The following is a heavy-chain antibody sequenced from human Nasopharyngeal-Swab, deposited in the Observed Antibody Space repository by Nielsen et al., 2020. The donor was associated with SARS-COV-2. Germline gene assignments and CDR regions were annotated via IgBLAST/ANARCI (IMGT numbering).Heavy chain of an antibody. D-gene: IGHD6-6*01. J-gene: IGHJ5*02. CDR2: ISGCGGST. CDR1: GFTFSSFA. CDR3: AKAVAPSSS. V-gene: IGHV3-23*01. Sequence: ESPNPPRPAPGFTFSSFAMSWVPQAPGKGLEWVSAISGCGGSTYYAVSVKGRFTITRDNSKNTLYMQMNSLRAENTAVYYCAKAVAPSSSWGQGTLVTVSS.